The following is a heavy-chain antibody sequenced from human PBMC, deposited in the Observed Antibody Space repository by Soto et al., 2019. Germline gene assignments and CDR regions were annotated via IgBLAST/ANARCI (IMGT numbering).Heavy chain of an antibody. CDR2: ISYDGSNK. CDR3: ARNYGSGSYYNYGMDV. Sequence: GGSLRLACASSGFTFISYGMHWVRQAPGKGLEWVAVISYDGSNKYYADSVKGRFTVSRDNSKNTLYLQMNSLRAEDTAVYYCARNYGSGSYYNYGMDVWGQGTTVTVSS. V-gene: IGHV3-30*03. J-gene: IGHJ6*02. CDR1: GFTFISYG. D-gene: IGHD3-10*01.